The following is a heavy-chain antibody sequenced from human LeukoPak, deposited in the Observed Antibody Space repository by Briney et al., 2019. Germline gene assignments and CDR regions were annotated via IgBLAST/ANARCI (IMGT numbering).Heavy chain of an antibody. CDR3: AKDAQRGFDYSNSLQN. Sequence: GGSLRLSCAASGFTFSTYWMGWVRQAPGKGLEWVAVIWSDGSDKYYAKSVKGRFTISRDNSKNSLFLQMNSLRAEDTAVYYCAKDAQRGFDYSNSLQNWGQGILVTVSS. CDR2: IWSDGSDK. J-gene: IGHJ1*01. D-gene: IGHD4-11*01. CDR1: GFTFSTYW. V-gene: IGHV3-33*06.